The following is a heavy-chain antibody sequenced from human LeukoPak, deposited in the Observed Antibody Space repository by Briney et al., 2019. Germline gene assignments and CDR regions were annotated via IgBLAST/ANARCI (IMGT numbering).Heavy chain of an antibody. CDR2: IYYSGST. Sequence: SETLSLTCTVSGGSISGSSYYWGWVRQPPGKGLEWIGNIYYSGSTYYNPSLKSRVTISVDTSKNQFSLKLSSVTAADTAVYYCARAPLGYCSGGSCYRYYYYGMDVWGQGTTVTVSS. CDR1: GGSISGSSYY. V-gene: IGHV4-39*01. CDR3: ARAPLGYCSGGSCYRYYYYGMDV. J-gene: IGHJ6*02. D-gene: IGHD2-15*01.